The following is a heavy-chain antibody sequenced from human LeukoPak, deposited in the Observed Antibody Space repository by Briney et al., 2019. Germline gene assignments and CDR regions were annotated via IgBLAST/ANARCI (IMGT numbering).Heavy chain of an antibody. D-gene: IGHD3-22*01. CDR1: GGSISSYY. J-gene: IGHJ4*02. CDR2: IYYSGST. CDR3: ARLGTCSDSGAYHPDY. V-gene: IGHV4-59*01. Sequence: PSETLSLTCTVSGGSISSYYWRWIRQPPGKGLEWIGYIYYSGSTNYNPSLKSRVTISVDTSKNQFSLKMSSVTAADTAAYFCARLGTCSDSGAYHPDYWGQGTLVTVSS.